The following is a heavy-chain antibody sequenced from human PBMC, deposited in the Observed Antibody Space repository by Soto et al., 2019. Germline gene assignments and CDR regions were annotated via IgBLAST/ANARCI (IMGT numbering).Heavy chain of an antibody. CDR1: GFTFSSYW. Sequence: GGSLRLSCAASGFTFSSYWMHWVRQAPGKGLVWVSRINSDGSSTSYADSVKGRFTISRDNAKNTLYLQMNSLRAEDTAVYYCARPTVTHDAFDIWGQGTMVTVSS. CDR2: INSDGSST. D-gene: IGHD4-17*01. V-gene: IGHV3-74*01. J-gene: IGHJ3*02. CDR3: ARPTVTHDAFDI.